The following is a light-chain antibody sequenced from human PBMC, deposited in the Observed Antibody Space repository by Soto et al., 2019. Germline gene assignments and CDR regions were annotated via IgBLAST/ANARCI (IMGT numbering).Light chain of an antibody. CDR2: EVT. CDR1: SSDVGGYNY. Sequence: QSALSQPPSASGSPGQSVTISCTGTSSDVGGYNYVSWYQQDPGKAPKLMIYEVTNRPSGVSNRFSGSKSGNTASLTISGLQAEDEADYYCSSYTSRSTLVFGTGTKLTVL. J-gene: IGLJ1*01. V-gene: IGLV2-14*01. CDR3: SSYTSRSTLV.